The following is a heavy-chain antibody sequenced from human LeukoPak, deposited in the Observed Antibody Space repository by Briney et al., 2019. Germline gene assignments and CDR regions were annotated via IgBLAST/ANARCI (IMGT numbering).Heavy chain of an antibody. CDR1: GFIFTNYF. CDR2: ISYDGSNK. Sequence: GGSLRLSCAASGFIFTNYFMSWVRQAPGKGLEWVAVISYDGSNKYYADSVKGRFTISRDNSKNTLYLQMNSLRAEDTAVYYCARDYYDSSGYYSVCDYWGQGTLVTVSS. V-gene: IGHV3-30-3*01. D-gene: IGHD3-22*01. J-gene: IGHJ4*02. CDR3: ARDYYDSSGYYSVCDY.